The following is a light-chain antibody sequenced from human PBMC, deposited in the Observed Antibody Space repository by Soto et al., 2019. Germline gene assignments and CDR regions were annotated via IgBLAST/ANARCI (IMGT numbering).Light chain of an antibody. J-gene: IGLJ1*01. CDR3: ASSTSDSLDV. CDR2: KVT. CDR1: SSDVGGNKY. Sequence: QSVLTQPASVSGSPGQSITISRTGTSSDVGGNKYVSWYQQYPGKVPKLLINKVTNRPSGVSYRFSGSKSGNTASLTISALLAEDEADYFCASSTSDSLDVFGTGTKVTVL. V-gene: IGLV2-14*01.